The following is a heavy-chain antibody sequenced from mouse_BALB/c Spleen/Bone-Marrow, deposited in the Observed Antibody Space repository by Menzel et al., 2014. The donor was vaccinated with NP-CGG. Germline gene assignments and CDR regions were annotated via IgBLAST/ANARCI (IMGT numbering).Heavy chain of an antibody. D-gene: IGHD2-4*01. CDR1: GFTLSIYT. V-gene: IGHV5-12-2*01. J-gene: IGHJ3*01. Sequence: VKLMESGGGLVQLGGSLKLSCAASGFTLSIYTMSWVLQTPDKRLEWVAYISNGGGSTYYLDTVKGRFTISRDNAKNTLYLQMSSLKSEDTAMYYCARPLYYDYDGFAYWGQGTLVTVSA. CDR2: ISNGGGST. CDR3: ARPLYYDYDGFAY.